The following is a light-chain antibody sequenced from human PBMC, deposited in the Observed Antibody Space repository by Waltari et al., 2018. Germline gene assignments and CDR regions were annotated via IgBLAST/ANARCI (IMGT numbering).Light chain of an antibody. V-gene: IGLV1-44*01. Sequence: QSVLTQPPSASGTPGQRVTISCSGSSSNIGSSYVNWYQQPPGTAPKLVIYNNNKRPSGVRDRVSGSKYGTSASLAISGLQSEDEADYYCAGWDGSLNGYVFGAATKVTVL. J-gene: IGLJ1*01. CDR1: SSNIGSSY. CDR3: AGWDGSLNGYV. CDR2: NNN.